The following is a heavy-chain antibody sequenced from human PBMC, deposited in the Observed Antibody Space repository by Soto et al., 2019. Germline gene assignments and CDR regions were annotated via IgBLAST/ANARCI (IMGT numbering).Heavy chain of an antibody. V-gene: IGHV3-7*04. Sequence: GGSLRLSCAASGFTFSSYWMSWVRQAPGKGLEWVANIKQDGSEKYYVDSVKGRFTISRDNAKNSLYLQMNSLRAEDTAVYYCARGPVAATDYYYYGMDVWGQGTTVTVSS. D-gene: IGHD2-15*01. CDR2: IKQDGSEK. J-gene: IGHJ6*02. CDR1: GFTFSSYW. CDR3: ARGPVAATDYYYYGMDV.